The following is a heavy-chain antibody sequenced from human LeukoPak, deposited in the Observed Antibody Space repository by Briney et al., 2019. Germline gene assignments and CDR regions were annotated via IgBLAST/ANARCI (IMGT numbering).Heavy chain of an antibody. J-gene: IGHJ2*01. Sequence: PSQTLSLTCTVSGASISSGNYYWSWIQQPAGKGLEWIGRINPSGDTNYNPSLKSRVTFSIETSKNQFSLKLNSVTAADTAMYFCARGYNTGWYFDPWGRGTLVTVSS. CDR2: INPSGDT. CDR1: GASISSGNYY. CDR3: ARGYNTGWYFDP. V-gene: IGHV4-61*02. D-gene: IGHD2-8*02.